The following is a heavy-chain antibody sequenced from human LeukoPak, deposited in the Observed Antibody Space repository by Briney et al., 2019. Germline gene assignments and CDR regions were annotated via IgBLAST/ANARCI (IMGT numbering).Heavy chain of an antibody. CDR1: GFTFGNYW. CDR2: IKQDGSEK. Sequence: GGSLRLSCAASGFTFGNYWMSWVRQAPGKGLEWVANIKQDGSEKYYVDSVKGRFTISRDNAKNSLYLQMNSLRAEDTAGYFCGREGGEGEKVWDNEYWGQGTLVNGSS. J-gene: IGHJ4*02. V-gene: IGHV3-7*01. D-gene: IGHD3-16*01. CDR3: GREGGEGEKVWDNEY.